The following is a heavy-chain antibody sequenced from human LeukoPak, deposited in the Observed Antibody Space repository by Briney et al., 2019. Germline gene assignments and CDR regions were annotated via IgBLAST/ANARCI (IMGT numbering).Heavy chain of an antibody. D-gene: IGHD3-3*01. CDR2: IYYSGNT. CDR3: ARGGGPRYFDY. V-gene: IGHV4-59*01. CDR1: GGSINDFY. J-gene: IGHJ4*02. Sequence: SETLSLTCTVSGGSINDFYWTWIRQPPGKGLEWIGYIYYSGNTNYNPSLKSRVTLSVDTSKNQFSLKLSSVTAADTAVYYCARGGGPRYFDYWGQGTLVTVSS.